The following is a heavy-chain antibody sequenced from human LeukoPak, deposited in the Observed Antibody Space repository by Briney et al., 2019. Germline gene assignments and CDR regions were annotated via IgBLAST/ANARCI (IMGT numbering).Heavy chain of an antibody. CDR1: DGSISSYY. CDR2: IYYSGST. V-gene: IGHV4-59*01. J-gene: IGHJ6*03. Sequence: PSETLSLTCTVSDGSISSYYWSWIRQPPGKGLEWVGYIYYSGSTNYNPSLKSRVTISVDTSKNQFSLKLSSVTAADTAVYYCARPSELMVYASPDYYYYYMDVWGQGTLVTVSS. CDR3: ARPSELMVYASPDYYYYYMDV. D-gene: IGHD2-8*01.